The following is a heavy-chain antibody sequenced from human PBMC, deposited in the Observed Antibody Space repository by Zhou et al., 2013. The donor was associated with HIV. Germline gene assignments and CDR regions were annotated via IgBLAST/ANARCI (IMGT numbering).Heavy chain of an antibody. J-gene: IGHJ5*02. Sequence: QVQLVQSGTEVKKPGSSVKVSCKASGGTFTIYSINWVRQAPGQGLEWMGGIIPIFGTTNYAHKFQGRVTLTTDESTSTAYMEVRSLRSEDTAVYYCARAAAVVPAAIPFDPWGQGTLVTVSS. V-gene: IGHV1-69*05. CDR2: IIPIFGTT. CDR3: ARAAAVVPAAIPFDP. CDR1: GGTFTIYS. D-gene: IGHD2-2*01.